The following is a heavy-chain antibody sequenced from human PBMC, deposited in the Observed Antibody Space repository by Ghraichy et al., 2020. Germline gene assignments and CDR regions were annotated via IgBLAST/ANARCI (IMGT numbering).Heavy chain of an antibody. CDR1: GGSISTDKW. D-gene: IGHD2-21*02. V-gene: IGHV4-4*02. Sequence: SETLSLTCAVSGGSISTDKWWTWVRQPPGKGLEWIGEIHHSGSTNYHPSLKSRVSLSVDRSKNHFSLKMTSVTAADTAVYYCARGGDWQFDYWGQGTLVTVSS. CDR3: ARGGDWQFDY. J-gene: IGHJ4*02. CDR2: IHHSGST.